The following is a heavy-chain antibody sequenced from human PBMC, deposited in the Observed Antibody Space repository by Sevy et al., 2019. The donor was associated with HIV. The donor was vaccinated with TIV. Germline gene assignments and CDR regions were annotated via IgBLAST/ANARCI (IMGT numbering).Heavy chain of an antibody. CDR3: AKDHQDSSGYPYYYGMDV. D-gene: IGHD3-22*01. J-gene: IGHJ6*02. Sequence: GGSLRLSCAASGFTFDDYAMHWVRQAPGKGLEWVSLISWDGGSTYCADSVKGRFTISRDNSKNSLYLQMNSLRAEDTALYYCAKDHQDSSGYPYYYGMDVWGQGTTVTVSS. CDR1: GFTFDDYA. V-gene: IGHV3-43D*03. CDR2: ISWDGGST.